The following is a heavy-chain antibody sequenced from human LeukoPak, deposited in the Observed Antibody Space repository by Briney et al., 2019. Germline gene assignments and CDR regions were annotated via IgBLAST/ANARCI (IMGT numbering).Heavy chain of an antibody. V-gene: IGHV3-64*01. CDR2: ISSNGGST. CDR3: ARDVYFDV. J-gene: IGHJ6*03. Sequence: GGSLRLSCAASGFTFSSYAMHWVRQAPGKGLEYVSAISSNGGSTYYANSVKGRFTISRDNSKHTLYLQMGSLRAEDMAVYYCARDVYFDVWGKGTTVTVSS. CDR1: GFTFSSYA.